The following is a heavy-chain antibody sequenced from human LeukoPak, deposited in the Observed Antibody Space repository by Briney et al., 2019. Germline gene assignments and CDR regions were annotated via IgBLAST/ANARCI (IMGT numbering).Heavy chain of an antibody. Sequence: PSETPSLTCAVYGGSFSGYYWSWIRQPPGKGLEWIGEINHSGSTNYNPSLKSRVTISVDTSKNQFSLKLSSVTAADTAVYYCARGRFAGYYDSSGYLLDYWGQGALVTVSS. D-gene: IGHD3-22*01. V-gene: IGHV4-34*01. CDR2: INHSGST. J-gene: IGHJ4*02. CDR1: GGSFSGYY. CDR3: ARGRFAGYYDSSGYLLDY.